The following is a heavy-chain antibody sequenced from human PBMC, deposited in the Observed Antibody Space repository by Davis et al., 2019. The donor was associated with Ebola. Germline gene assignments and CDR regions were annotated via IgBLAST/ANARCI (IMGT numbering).Heavy chain of an antibody. V-gene: IGHV3-30*02. CDR3: ARDRNWGCEY. Sequence: GESLKISCAASGFPFRSYGFHWVRQAPGKGLEWVAFIRPDGSDKYYADSVKGRFTASRDNSRNTLYLQMNGLRPEDTAVYYCARDRNWGCEYWGQGTLVTVSS. CDR1: GFPFRSYG. CDR2: IRPDGSDK. J-gene: IGHJ4*02. D-gene: IGHD7-27*01.